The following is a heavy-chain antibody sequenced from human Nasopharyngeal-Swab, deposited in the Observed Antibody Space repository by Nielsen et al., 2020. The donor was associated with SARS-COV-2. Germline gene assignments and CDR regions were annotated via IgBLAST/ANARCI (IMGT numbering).Heavy chain of an antibody. V-gene: IGHV1-69*13. D-gene: IGHD6-19*01. CDR2: IIPIFGTA. Sequence: SVKVSCKASGYTFTGYYMHWVRQAPGQGLEWMGGIIPIFGTANYAQKFQGRVTITADESTSTAYMELSSLRSEDTAVYYCASRPASVRAVAGATDYWGQGTLVTVSS. CDR1: GYTFTGYY. J-gene: IGHJ4*02. CDR3: ASRPASVRAVAGATDY.